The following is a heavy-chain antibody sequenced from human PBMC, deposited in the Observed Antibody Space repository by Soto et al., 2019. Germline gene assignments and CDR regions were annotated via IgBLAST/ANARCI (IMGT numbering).Heavy chain of an antibody. D-gene: IGHD3-16*01. V-gene: IGHV3-23*01. CDR3: ADIGGYDSVGGAY. J-gene: IGHJ4*02. CDR1: GFTFSSYA. Sequence: GGSLRLSCAASGFTFSSYAMSWVRQAPGKGLEWVSVISVNGDNTYYADSVKGRFTVSRDNARNTLYLQMNSLRAEDTAVYYCADIGGYDSVGGAYWGQGALVTVSS. CDR2: ISVNGDNT.